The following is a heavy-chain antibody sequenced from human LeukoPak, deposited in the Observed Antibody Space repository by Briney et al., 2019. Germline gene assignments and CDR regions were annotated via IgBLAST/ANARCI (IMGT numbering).Heavy chain of an antibody. D-gene: IGHD5-24*01. CDR1: GFTFSSYS. V-gene: IGHV3-21*01. CDR3: ARDHLGDYYMDV. CDR2: ISSSSSYI. Sequence: PGGSLRLSCAGSGFTFSSYSMNWVRQAPGKGLEWVSSISSSSSYIYYADSVKGRFTISRDNAKNSLYLQMNSLRAEDTAVYYCARDHLGDYYMDVWGKGTTVTISS. J-gene: IGHJ6*03.